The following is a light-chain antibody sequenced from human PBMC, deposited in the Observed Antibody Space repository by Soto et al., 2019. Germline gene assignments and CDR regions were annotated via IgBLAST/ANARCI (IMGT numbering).Light chain of an antibody. V-gene: IGLV6-57*04. CDR3: QSYDSNSVV. CDR1: GGSVAGNH. J-gene: IGLJ2*01. CDR2: KND. Sequence: NFMLTQPHSVSESPGKTVTISCTRSGGSVAGNHVQWYQQRPGSAPTTVIYKNDQRPSGVPDRFSGSIDSSSTSASLTISGLKTEDEADFYCQSYDSNSVVFGGGTKLTVL.